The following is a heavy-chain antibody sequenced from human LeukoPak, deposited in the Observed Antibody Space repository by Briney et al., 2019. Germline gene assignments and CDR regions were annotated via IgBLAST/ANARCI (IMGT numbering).Heavy chain of an antibody. CDR1: GFTFSSYS. V-gene: IGHV3-21*01. Sequence: PGGSLRLSCAASGFTFSSYSMNWVRQAPGKGLEWVSSISSSSSYIYYADSVKGRFTISRDNAKNSLYLQMNSLRAEDTAVYYCARGPGAAGSLFDSWGQGTLVTVSS. CDR2: ISSSSSYI. J-gene: IGHJ4*02. D-gene: IGHD6-13*01. CDR3: ARGPGAAGSLFDS.